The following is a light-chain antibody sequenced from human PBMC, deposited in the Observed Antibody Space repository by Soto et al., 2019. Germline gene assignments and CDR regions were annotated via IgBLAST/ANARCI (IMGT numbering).Light chain of an antibody. CDR3: YSYSTTSFYV. J-gene: IGLJ1*01. Sequence: QSVLAQPASVSGSPGQSITISCTGSGSDIATFNYVSWYQQYPGKAPKLLIYQVTSRASGVSHRFSGSKSGNTAALTISGLKPDDEAEYYCYSYSTTSFYVFGTGIKVNV. CDR2: QVT. V-gene: IGLV2-14*01. CDR1: GSDIATFNY.